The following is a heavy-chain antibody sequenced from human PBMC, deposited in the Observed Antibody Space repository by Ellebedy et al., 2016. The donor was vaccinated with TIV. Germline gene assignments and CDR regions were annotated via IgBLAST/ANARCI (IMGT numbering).Heavy chain of an antibody. D-gene: IGHD5-18*01. V-gene: IGHV3-48*02. CDR3: ARDRGGYTYGNFDY. CDR1: GFTFSSYS. J-gene: IGHJ4*02. Sequence: GESLKISXATSGFTFSSYSMNWVRQAPGKGLEWVSYISSSSSTIHYADSVKGRFTISRDNAKNSLYLQMNSLRDEDTAVYYCARDRGGYTYGNFDYWGQGTLVTVS. CDR2: ISSSSSTI.